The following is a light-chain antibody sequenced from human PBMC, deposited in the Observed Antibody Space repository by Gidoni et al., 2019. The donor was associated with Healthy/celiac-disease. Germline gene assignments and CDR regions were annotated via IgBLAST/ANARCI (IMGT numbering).Light chain of an antibody. CDR1: QSVSSN. CDR2: GAS. CDR3: QQYNNWPDT. Sequence: ELLMTQSPATLSVSPGERATLSCRASQSVSSNLAWYQQKPCQAPRLLIYGASTRATGIPARFSGSGSGTEFTLTISSLQSEDVAVYYCQQYNNWPDTFGQGTKLEIK. V-gene: IGKV3-15*01. J-gene: IGKJ2*01.